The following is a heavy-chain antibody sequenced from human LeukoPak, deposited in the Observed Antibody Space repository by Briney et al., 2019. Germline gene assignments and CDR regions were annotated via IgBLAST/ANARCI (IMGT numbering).Heavy chain of an antibody. CDR1: GYTSTSYY. J-gene: IGHJ4*02. Sequence: ASVKVSCKASGYTSTSYYMHWVRQAPGQGLEWMGIINPSGGSTSYAQKFQGRVTMTRDTSTSTVYMELSSLRSEDTAVYYCARDLRRYDSSGYYYYWGQGTLVTVSS. V-gene: IGHV1-46*01. CDR3: ARDLRRYDSSGYYYY. D-gene: IGHD3-22*01. CDR2: INPSGGST.